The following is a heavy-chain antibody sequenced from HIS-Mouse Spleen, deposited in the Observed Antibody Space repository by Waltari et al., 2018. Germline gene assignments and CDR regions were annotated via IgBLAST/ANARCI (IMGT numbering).Heavy chain of an antibody. CDR3: AKDKHHAFDY. J-gene: IGHJ4*02. CDR2: ISYDGSNK. V-gene: IGHV3-30*18. CDR1: GFTFSSDG. Sequence: QVQLVESGGGVVQPGRSLRLSCAASGFTFSSDGMHWVRQAPGKGVEWVAVISYDGSNKYYADSVKGRFTISRDNSKNTLYLQMNSLRAEDTAVYYCAKDKHHAFDYWGQGTLVTVSS.